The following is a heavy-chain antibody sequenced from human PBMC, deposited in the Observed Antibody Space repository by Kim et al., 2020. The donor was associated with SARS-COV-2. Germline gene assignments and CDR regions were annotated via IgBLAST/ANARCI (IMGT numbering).Heavy chain of an antibody. CDR2: ISSSGSTI. V-gene: IGHV3-48*03. CDR1: GFTFSSYE. CDR3: ALQNSGGRRGLKAEYFQH. D-gene: IGHD3-16*01. J-gene: IGHJ1*01. Sequence: GGSLRLSCAASGFTFSSYEMNWVRQAPGKGLEWVSYISSSGSTIYYADSVKGRFTISRDNAKNSLYLQMNSLRAEDTAVYYCALQNSGGRRGLKAEYFQHWGQGTLVTVSS.